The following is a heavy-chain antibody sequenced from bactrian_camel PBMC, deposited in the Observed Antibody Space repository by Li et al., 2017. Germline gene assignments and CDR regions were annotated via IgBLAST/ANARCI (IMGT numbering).Heavy chain of an antibody. CDR1: EFTFEDSD. J-gene: IGHJ6*01. D-gene: IGHD2*01. Sequence: HVQLVESGGGSVQAGGSLTLSCTASEFTFEDSDVGWYRQVPDFPCEWISTIRDDGSTTYADSVKGRFTISQDKAKHMLYLQMDSLRTEDTAMYYCAADPRLVTATFWVADYGYWGQGTQVTVS. V-gene: IGHV3S63*01. CDR2: TIRDDGST. CDR3: AADPRLVTATFWVADYGY.